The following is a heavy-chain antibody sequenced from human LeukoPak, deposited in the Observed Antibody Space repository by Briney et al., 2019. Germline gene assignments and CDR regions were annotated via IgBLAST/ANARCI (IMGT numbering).Heavy chain of an antibody. Sequence: GGSLRLSCAASGFTYSMSWVRQAPGKGLEWVSSITASGGSTYYTDSVKGRFTISRDNSKNTLYLQMNSLRPEDTALYYCAQSGLGELFGNWFDPWGQGTLVTVSS. CDR1: GFTYS. CDR2: ITASGGST. CDR3: AQSGLGELFGNWFDP. D-gene: IGHD3-10*01. J-gene: IGHJ5*02. V-gene: IGHV3-23*01.